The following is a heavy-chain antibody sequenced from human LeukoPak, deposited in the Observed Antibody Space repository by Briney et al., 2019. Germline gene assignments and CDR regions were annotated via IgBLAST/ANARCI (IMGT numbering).Heavy chain of an antibody. CDR1: GFTFSSYW. V-gene: IGHV3-7*03. CDR3: ARVRVGVAATPLDY. Sequence: GGSLRLSCAASGFTFSSYWMSWVRQAPGKGLEWVANIKRDGSEKYYVDSVKGRFTISRDNAKNSLYLQMNSPRAEDTAVYYCARVRVGVAATPLDYWGQGTLVTVSS. D-gene: IGHD2-15*01. CDR2: IKRDGSEK. J-gene: IGHJ4*02.